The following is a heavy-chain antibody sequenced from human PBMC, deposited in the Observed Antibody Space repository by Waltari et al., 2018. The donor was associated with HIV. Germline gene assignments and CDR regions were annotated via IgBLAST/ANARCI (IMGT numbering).Heavy chain of an antibody. CDR3: ARDTPDAYYYDTSGYWS. CDR1: GYTFTGYH. Sequence: QVQLVPSGAEVKKPGASVTVSCKASGYTFTGYHMHWVRQAPGQGLEWMGWINPNSGGTNYAQKFQGRVTMTRDTSISTAYMELSRLRTDDTAVYYCARDTPDAYYYDTSGYWSWGQGTLVTVSS. V-gene: IGHV1-2*02. D-gene: IGHD3-22*01. CDR2: INPNSGGT. J-gene: IGHJ5*02.